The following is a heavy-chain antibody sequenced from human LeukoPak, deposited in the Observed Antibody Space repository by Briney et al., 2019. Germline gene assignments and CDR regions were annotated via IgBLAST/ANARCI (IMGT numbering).Heavy chain of an antibody. J-gene: IGHJ5*02. CDR2: IYYSGST. Sequence: SETLSLTCTVSGGSISSYYWSWIRQPPGKGLEWIGYIYYSGSTNYNPSLKSRVTISVDTSKNQFSLKLSSVTAADTAVYYCATRVFGSGWFDPWGQGTLVTVSS. V-gene: IGHV4-59*08. D-gene: IGHD3-3*01. CDR3: ATRVFGSGWFDP. CDR1: GGSISSYY.